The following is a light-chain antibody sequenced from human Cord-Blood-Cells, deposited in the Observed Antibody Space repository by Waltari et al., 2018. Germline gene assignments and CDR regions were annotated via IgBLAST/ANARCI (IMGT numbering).Light chain of an antibody. Sequence: QSALTQPASVSGSPGQSITIPCTGPSSDVGSYNLVSWYQQHPGKAPKLMSYEGSKRPSGVSNRFSGSKSGNTASLTISGLQAEDEADYYCCSYAGSSTVVFGGGTKLTVL. CDR2: EGS. CDR3: CSYAGSSTVV. J-gene: IGLJ2*01. V-gene: IGLV2-23*01. CDR1: SSDVGSYNL.